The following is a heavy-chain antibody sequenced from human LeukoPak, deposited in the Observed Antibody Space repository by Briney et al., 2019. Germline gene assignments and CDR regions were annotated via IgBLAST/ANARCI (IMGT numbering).Heavy chain of an antibody. J-gene: IGHJ5*02. V-gene: IGHV3-23*01. CDR1: GFTFSSYA. CDR2: ISGSGAGT. Sequence: GGSLRLSCAASGFTFSSYAMSWVRQAPGKGLEWVSSISGSGAGTKYADSVKGRFNISRDNPKNTLYLQMNSLRAEDTAVYYCANSNWFDPWGQGTLVAVSS. CDR3: ANSNWFDP.